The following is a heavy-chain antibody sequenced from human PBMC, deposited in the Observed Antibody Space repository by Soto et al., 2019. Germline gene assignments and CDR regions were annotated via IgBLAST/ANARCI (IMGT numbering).Heavy chain of an antibody. CDR1: GGSFSGYY. CDR3: ARVRRYCSGGSCYRPFDY. Sequence: SETLSLTCAVYGGSFSGYYWSWIRQPPGKGLEWIGEINHSGSTNYNPSLKSRVTISVDTSKNQFSLKLSSVTAADTAVYYCARVRRYCSGGSCYRPFDYWGQGTLVTVSS. V-gene: IGHV4-34*01. J-gene: IGHJ4*02. CDR2: INHSGST. D-gene: IGHD2-15*01.